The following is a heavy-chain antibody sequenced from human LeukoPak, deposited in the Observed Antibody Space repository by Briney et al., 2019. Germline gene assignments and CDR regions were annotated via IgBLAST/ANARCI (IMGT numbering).Heavy chain of an antibody. D-gene: IGHD2-21*02. CDR3: ASGRVVTAIYAFDI. V-gene: IGHV3-7*01. Sequence: QSGGSLRLSCAASEFAFSSYWMSWVRQAPGKGLEWVANIKQDGSEKYYVDSVKGRFTISRDNAKNSLYLQMNSLRAEDTAVYFCASGRVVTAIYAFDIWGQGTTVTVSS. J-gene: IGHJ3*02. CDR2: IKQDGSEK. CDR1: EFAFSSYW.